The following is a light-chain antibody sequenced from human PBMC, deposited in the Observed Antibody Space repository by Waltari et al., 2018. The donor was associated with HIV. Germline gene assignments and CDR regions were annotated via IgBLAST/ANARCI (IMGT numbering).Light chain of an antibody. V-gene: IGKV1-39*01. J-gene: IGKJ4*01. CDR2: AAS. Sequence: DIQMTQSPSSLSASVGDRVTITCRASQSISTYLNWDQQKPGQAPKLLIYAASSLQSGVPSRFSGSRSGTDFTLTISSLQPEDFATYYCQQTYSTLSLTFGGGTKVEIK. CDR3: QQTYSTLSLT. CDR1: QSISTY.